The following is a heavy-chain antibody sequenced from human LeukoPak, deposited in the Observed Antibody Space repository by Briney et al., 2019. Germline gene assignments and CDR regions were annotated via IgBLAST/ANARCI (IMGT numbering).Heavy chain of an antibody. CDR1: GFTFSNYA. J-gene: IGHJ3*02. V-gene: IGHV3-23*01. D-gene: IGHD1-26*01. CDR2: ISGITTNT. Sequence: QAGGSLRLSCAASGFTFSNYAMSWVRQAPGKGLEWVSLISGITTNTYYADSVKGRFTISRDNSKNTLDLQMNSLRAEDTAGYYCAKHLLVGGTRGAYAFDIWGRGTMVTVSS. CDR3: AKHLLVGGTRGAYAFDI.